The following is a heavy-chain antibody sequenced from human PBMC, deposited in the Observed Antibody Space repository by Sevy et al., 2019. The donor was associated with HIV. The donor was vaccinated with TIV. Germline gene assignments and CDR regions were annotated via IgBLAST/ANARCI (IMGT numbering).Heavy chain of an antibody. J-gene: IGHJ4*02. CDR1: GFTFSKYS. CDR3: ARGGCTKAYDY. Sequence: GGSLRLSCAASGFTFSKYSMSWVRQPPGKGLEWVSTLAFGCGEINYADSVKGRFTISRDNSKSSVYLQMNSLRPEDTAVYYCARGGCTKAYDYWGQGTLVTVSS. CDR2: LAFGCGEI. V-gene: IGHV3-23*01. D-gene: IGHD2-8*01.